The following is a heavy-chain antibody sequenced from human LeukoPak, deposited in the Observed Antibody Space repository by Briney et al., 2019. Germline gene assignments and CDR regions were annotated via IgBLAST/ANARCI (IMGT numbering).Heavy chain of an antibody. D-gene: IGHD5-24*01. V-gene: IGHV4-34*01. Sequence: PSETLSLTCAVYGGSFSGYYWSWIRQPPGKGLEWIGEINHSGSTNYNPSLKSRVTISVDTSKNQFSLKLSSVTAADTAVYYCARDGGDGYSPDYWGQGTLVTVSS. CDR3: ARDGGDGYSPDY. CDR2: INHSGST. CDR1: GGSFSGYY. J-gene: IGHJ4*02.